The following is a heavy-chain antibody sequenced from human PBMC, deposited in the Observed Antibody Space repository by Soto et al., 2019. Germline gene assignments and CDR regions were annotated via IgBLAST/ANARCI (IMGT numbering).Heavy chain of an antibody. J-gene: IGHJ4*02. CDR3: QGGDF. CDR1: GGSLTGYY. D-gene: IGHD3-16*01. V-gene: IGHV4-34*01. CDR2: INDSGTT. Sequence: SETLSLTCEVSGGSLTGYYWIWDRQTPGKGLEWIGEINDSGTTYYNPSFKSRLTISINTAKRQISLRLTSVTAADTGVYYCQGGDFCGQGTSVTVYS.